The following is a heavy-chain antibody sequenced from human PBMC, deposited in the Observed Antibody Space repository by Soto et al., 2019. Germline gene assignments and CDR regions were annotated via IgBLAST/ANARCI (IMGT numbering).Heavy chain of an antibody. V-gene: IGHV1-69*13. D-gene: IGHD5-18*01. CDR1: GGTFSSYA. CDR3: ARQLSGYSYGPIPNWFDP. CDR2: IIPIFGTA. Sequence: GASVKVSCKASGGTFSSYAINWVRQAPGQGLEWMGGIIPIFGTANYAQKFQGRVTITADESTSTAYMELSSLRSEDTAVYYCARQLSGYSYGPIPNWFDPWGQGTLVTVSS. J-gene: IGHJ5*02.